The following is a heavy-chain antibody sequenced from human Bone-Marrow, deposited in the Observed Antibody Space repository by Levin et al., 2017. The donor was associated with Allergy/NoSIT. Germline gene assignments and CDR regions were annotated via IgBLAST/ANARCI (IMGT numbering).Heavy chain of an antibody. CDR3: AKDVISSISPKYFDY. J-gene: IGHJ4*02. CDR1: GFTFSSYA. V-gene: IGHV3-23*01. D-gene: IGHD3-3*02. Sequence: SGGSLRLSCEASGFTFSSYAMSWVRQAPGKGLEWVSGISGGGSSTYYADSVKGRFTISRDNSKNTLYLQMSSLRAEDTALYYCAKDVISSISPKYFDYWGQGTLVTVSS. CDR2: ISGGGSST.